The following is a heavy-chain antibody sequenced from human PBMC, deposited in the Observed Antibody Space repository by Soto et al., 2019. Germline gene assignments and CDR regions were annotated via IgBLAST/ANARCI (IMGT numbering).Heavy chain of an antibody. CDR1: GVSFNNNG. CDR2: VSPPFRTS. J-gene: IGHJ6*02. CDR3: ARVLYYGARSYSPYGMDL. Sequence: QVQLVQSGAEVKKPGSSVKVSCKTSGVSFNNNGIGWVRQAPGHGLEWMGGVSPPFRTSNYARKFQGRISNTADASTGTVNMELSGLTSQDTAQYYCARVLYYGARSYSPYGMDLWRQGNTVTVSS. V-gene: IGHV1-69*01. D-gene: IGHD3-10*01.